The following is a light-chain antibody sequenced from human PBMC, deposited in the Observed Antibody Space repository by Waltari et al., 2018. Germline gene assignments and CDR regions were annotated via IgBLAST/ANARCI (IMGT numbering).Light chain of an antibody. CDR3: QQDGRSWNR. CDR1: QIVRGND. CDR2: GGT. Sequence: EIVLTQSPGTLSLSPGERATLSCRASQIVRGNDLAWYQQNPAQAPRLLIYGGTTRATGIPDRFSGSGSGTDFTLTISRLEAEDFAVYYCQQDGRSWNRFGQGTKFEIK. V-gene: IGKV3-20*01. J-gene: IGKJ2*03.